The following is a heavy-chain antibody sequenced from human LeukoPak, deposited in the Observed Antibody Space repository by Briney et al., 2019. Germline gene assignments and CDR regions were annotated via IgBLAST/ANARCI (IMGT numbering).Heavy chain of an antibody. V-gene: IGHV3-15*01. Sequence: GGSLRLSCAASGFTFSSYAMSWVRQAPGKGLEWVGRIKSKTDGGTTDYAAPVKGRFTISRDDSKNTLYLQMNSLKTEDTAVYYCTTDGFSRCPDYWGQGTLVTVSS. J-gene: IGHJ4*02. D-gene: IGHD4-17*01. CDR3: TTDGFSRCPDY. CDR2: IKSKTDGGTT. CDR1: GFTFSSYA.